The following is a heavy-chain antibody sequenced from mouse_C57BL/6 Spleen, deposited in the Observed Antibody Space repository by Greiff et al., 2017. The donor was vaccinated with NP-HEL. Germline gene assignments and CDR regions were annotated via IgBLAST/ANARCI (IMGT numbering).Heavy chain of an antibody. D-gene: IGHD1-1*01. CDR3: ARSLITTVVAPGFAY. V-gene: IGHV1-80*01. CDR2: IYPGDGDT. CDR1: GYAFSSYW. J-gene: IGHJ3*01. Sequence: QVQLKESGAELVKPGASVKISCKASGYAFSSYWMNWVKQRPGKGLEWIGQIYPGDGDTNYNGKFKGKATLTADKSSSTAYMQLSSLTSEDSAVYFCARSLITTVVAPGFAYWGQGTLVTVSA.